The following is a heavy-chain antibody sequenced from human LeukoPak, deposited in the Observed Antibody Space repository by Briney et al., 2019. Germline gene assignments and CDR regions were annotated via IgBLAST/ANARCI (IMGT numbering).Heavy chain of an antibody. CDR2: ISGSSSFT. Sequence: PGGSLRLSCAASGFTFSDYYMSWIRQAPGKGLEWVSYISGSSSFTYYADSVKGRFTISRDTAKNSLYLQMNSQRAEDTAVYYCARGTLHYYNSAWFDPWGQGTLVTVSS. D-gene: IGHD3-10*01. J-gene: IGHJ5*02. CDR1: GFTFSDYY. CDR3: ARGTLHYYNSAWFDP. V-gene: IGHV3-11*06.